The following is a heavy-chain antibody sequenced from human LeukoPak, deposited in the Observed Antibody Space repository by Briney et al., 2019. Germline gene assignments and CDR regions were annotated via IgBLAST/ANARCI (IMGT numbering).Heavy chain of an antibody. Sequence: GGSLRLSCAASGFTFSSYAMSWVRQAPGKGLEWVSAISGSGGSTYYADSVKSRSTISRDNSKNTLYLQMNSLRAEDTAVYYCAKDSSFVDYGDYFDYWGQGTLVTVSS. CDR2: ISGSGGST. V-gene: IGHV3-23*01. J-gene: IGHJ4*02. D-gene: IGHD4-17*01. CDR1: GFTFSSYA. CDR3: AKDSSFVDYGDYFDY.